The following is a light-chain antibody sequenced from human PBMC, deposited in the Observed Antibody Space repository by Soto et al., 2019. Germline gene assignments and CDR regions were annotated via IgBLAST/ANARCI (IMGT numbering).Light chain of an antibody. Sequence: DIQMTQSPSTLSASVGDRVTITCRASQSISSWLAWYQQKPGKAPKLLIYDASSLESGVPSRFSGSGSGTEFTLTISSLQPDDFATYYCQQYNSYLLTFGQVTRLEIK. CDR3: QQYNSYLLT. CDR2: DAS. CDR1: QSISSW. J-gene: IGKJ5*01. V-gene: IGKV1-5*01.